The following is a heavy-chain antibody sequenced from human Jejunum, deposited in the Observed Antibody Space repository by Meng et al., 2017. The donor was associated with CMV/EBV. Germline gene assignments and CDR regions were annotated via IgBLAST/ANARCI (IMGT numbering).Heavy chain of an antibody. CDR3: AKEERYCSSTSCYDGSWYFDY. J-gene: IGHJ4*02. CDR2: ISYDGSDK. V-gene: IGHV3-30*02. CDR1: GVTFSNYG. D-gene: IGHD2-2*01. Sequence: QVQLVESGGGVVQPGGSLRRSCAASGVTFSNYGMHWVRRAPGKGLEWVAFISYDGSDKYYADSVKGRFTISRDNSKNTLYLQMNSLRAEDTAVYYCAKEERYCSSTSCYDGSWYFDYWGQGTLVTVSS.